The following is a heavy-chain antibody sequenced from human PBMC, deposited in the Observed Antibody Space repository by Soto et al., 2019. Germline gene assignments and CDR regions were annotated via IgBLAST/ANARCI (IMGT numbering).Heavy chain of an antibody. Sequence: SETLSLTCTVSGGSISSGGYYWSWIRQHPGKGLEWIGYIYYSGSTYYNPSLKSRVTISVDTSKNKFSLKLSSVTAADTAVYYCARMTPVFPTGYGMDVWGQGTTVTVSS. V-gene: IGHV4-31*03. J-gene: IGHJ6*02. CDR1: GGSISSGGYY. CDR3: ARMTPVFPTGYGMDV. D-gene: IGHD3-10*02. CDR2: IYYSGST.